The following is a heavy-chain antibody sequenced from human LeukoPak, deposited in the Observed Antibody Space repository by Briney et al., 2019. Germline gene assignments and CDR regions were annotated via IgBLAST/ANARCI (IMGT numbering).Heavy chain of an antibody. Sequence: PGGSLRLSCAASGFTFSSYGMHWVRQAPGKGLEWVAFIRYDGSNKYYADSVKGRFTISRDNSKNTLYLQMNSLRAEDTAVYYCAREGYFSSSPFDYWGQGTLVTVSS. D-gene: IGHD6-13*01. CDR2: IRYDGSNK. V-gene: IGHV3-30*02. CDR1: GFTFSSYG. CDR3: AREGYFSSSPFDY. J-gene: IGHJ4*02.